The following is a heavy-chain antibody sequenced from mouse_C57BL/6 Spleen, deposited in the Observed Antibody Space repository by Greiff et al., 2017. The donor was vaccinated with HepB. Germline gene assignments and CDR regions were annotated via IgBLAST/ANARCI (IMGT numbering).Heavy chain of an antibody. CDR2: IHPNSGST. D-gene: IGHD1-1*01. CDR3: ARLPYGSSYYFDY. CDR1: GYTFTSYW. V-gene: IGHV1-64*01. Sequence: QVQLQQPGAELVKPGASVKLSCKASGYTFTSYWMHWVKQRPGQGLEWIGMIHPNSGSTNYNEKFKSKATLTVDKSSSTAYMQLSSLTSEDSAVYYCARLPYGSSYYFDYWGQGTTLTVSS. J-gene: IGHJ2*01.